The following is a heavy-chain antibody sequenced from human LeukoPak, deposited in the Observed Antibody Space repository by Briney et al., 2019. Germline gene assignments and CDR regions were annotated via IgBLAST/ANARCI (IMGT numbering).Heavy chain of an antibody. D-gene: IGHD6-19*01. CDR1: GFIVSSNY. V-gene: IGHV3-53*01. Sequence: GRSLRLSCAASGFIVSSNYMCWVRQAPGKGLEWVSFIYSGGSTYYADSVKGRFTISRDNSKNTLFLLMNSLRAEDTAVYYCARARGSGLTLFDYWGQGTLVTVSS. CDR2: IYSGGST. CDR3: ARARGSGLTLFDY. J-gene: IGHJ4*02.